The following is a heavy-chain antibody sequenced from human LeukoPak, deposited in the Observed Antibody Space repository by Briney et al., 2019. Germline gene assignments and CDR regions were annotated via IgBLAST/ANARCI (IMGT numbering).Heavy chain of an antibody. Sequence: GGSLRLSCAASGFTFSSYAMSWVRQAPGKGLEWVSAISGSGDSTYYGDSVEGRFSISRDNSKNTLSLQMNSLRAEDTAVYYCAKTRPLDSSSWSHGDYWGQGTLVTVSS. CDR3: AKTRPLDSSSWSHGDY. CDR1: GFTFSSYA. V-gene: IGHV3-23*01. D-gene: IGHD6-13*01. CDR2: ISGSGDST. J-gene: IGHJ4*02.